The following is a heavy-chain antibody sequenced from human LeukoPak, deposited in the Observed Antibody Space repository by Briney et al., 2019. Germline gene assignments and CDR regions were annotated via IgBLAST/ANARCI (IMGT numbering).Heavy chain of an antibody. J-gene: IGHJ6*03. CDR3: ARVGSRGSGSFFRDYYYMDV. CDR1: GFTFSSYA. D-gene: IGHD6-19*01. CDR2: ISYDGSNK. Sequence: PGGSLRLSCAASGFTFSSYAMHWVRQAPGKGLEWVAVISYDGSNKYYADSVKGRFNISRDNSKNTLYLQMNRLRAEDTAVYYCARVGSRGSGSFFRDYYYMDVWGKGTTVTVSS. V-gene: IGHV3-30*01.